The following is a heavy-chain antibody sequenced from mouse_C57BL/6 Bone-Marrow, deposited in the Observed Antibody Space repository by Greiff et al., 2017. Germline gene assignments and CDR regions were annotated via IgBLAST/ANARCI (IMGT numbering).Heavy chain of an antibody. CDR1: GFTFSSYA. Sequence: EVKVVESGGGLVKPGGSLKLSCAASGFTFSSYAMSWVRQTPEKRLEWVATISDGGSYTYYPDNIKGRFTISRDNAKNSLYLQMSHLKSEDTAMYYCARDPGAMDYWGQGTSVTVSS. CDR2: ISDGGSYT. CDR3: ARDPGAMDY. J-gene: IGHJ4*01. V-gene: IGHV5-4*01.